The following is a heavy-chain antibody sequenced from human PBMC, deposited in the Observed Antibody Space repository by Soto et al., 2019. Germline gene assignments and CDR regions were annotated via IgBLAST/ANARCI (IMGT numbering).Heavy chain of an antibody. CDR1: GFTFSNYA. V-gene: IGHV3-23*01. CDR3: AKDLNGSGSFTSYYHYGMDV. CDR2: ISGSGRNT. J-gene: IGHJ6*02. D-gene: IGHD3-10*01. Sequence: EVQMLESGGGLVHPGGSLRLSCAASGFTFSNYAMNWVRQAPGKGLEWVSSISGSGRNTYYADSVKGRLTISRHSSTNTLYLQMNSLRVEDTGVYYCAKDLNGSGSFTSYYHYGMDVWGQGTTVTVSS.